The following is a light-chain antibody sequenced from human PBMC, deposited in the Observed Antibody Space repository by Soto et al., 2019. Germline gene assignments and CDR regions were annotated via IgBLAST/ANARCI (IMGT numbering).Light chain of an antibody. CDR3: LQYNSYYRT. J-gene: IGKJ1*01. CDR2: YAS. CDR1: QTISGW. Sequence: DIQMTQSPSTLSASVGDTVTITCRASQTISGWLAWYQQRPGKAPNLLIFYASTLESGVPSRFSGSGSGTTFTLTISSLQSDDFATYYCLQYNSYYRTFGQGTKVEIK. V-gene: IGKV1-5*01.